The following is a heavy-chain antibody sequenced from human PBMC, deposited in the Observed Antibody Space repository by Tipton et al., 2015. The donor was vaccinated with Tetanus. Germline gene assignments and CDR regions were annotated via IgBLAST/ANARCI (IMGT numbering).Heavy chain of an antibody. D-gene: IGHD3-16*01. CDR1: GVSMIDSY. CDR3: ARALKQGANWFDP. J-gene: IGHJ5*02. V-gene: IGHV4-4*07. CDR2: IYSSGTT. Sequence: TLSLTCTVSGVSMIDSYWNWIRQPPGKGLEWIGRIYSSGTTNYDPSLRGRVTMSIDTSKNRFSLKLDSITAADTAIYYCARALKQGANWFDPWGQGTLVTVSS.